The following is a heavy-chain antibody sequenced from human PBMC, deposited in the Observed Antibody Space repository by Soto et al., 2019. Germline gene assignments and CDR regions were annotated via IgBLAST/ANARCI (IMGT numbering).Heavy chain of an antibody. CDR3: ATPRERDGYNFGAFDI. Sequence: QVQLVQSGAEVKKPGSSVKVSCKASGGTFSSYAISWVRQAPGQGLEWMGGIIPIFGTANYAQKFQGRVTTIADESTSTAYSELSSLRSEDAAVYYCATPRERDGYNFGAFDIWGQGTMVTVSS. J-gene: IGHJ3*02. V-gene: IGHV1-69*12. CDR2: IIPIFGTA. D-gene: IGHD5-12*01. CDR1: GGTFSSYA.